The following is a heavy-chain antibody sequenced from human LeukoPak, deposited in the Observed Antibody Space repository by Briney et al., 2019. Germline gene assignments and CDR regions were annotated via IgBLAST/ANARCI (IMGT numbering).Heavy chain of an antibody. D-gene: IGHD6-13*01. CDR2: IIPIFGTA. V-gene: IGHV1-69*01. Sequence: SVKVSCKASGGTFSSYAISWVRQAPGQGLEWMGGIIPIFGTANYAQKFQGRVTITADESTSTAYMELSSLRSEDTAVYYCARDWSSSRQVPMFGPWGQGTLVTVSS. CDR3: ARDWSSSRQVPMFGP. J-gene: IGHJ5*02. CDR1: GGTFSSYA.